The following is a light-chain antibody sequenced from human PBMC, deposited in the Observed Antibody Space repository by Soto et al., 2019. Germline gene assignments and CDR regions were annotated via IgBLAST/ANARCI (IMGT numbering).Light chain of an antibody. Sequence: PGERATLSCRASQSVSNYLAWYQQKPGQAPRLLIYDASNRATGIPARFSGSGSGTDFTLTISSLEPEDFTVYYCQQRSNWPRLTFGGGTKVEIK. CDR3: QQRSNWPRLT. CDR2: DAS. CDR1: QSVSNY. V-gene: IGKV3-11*01. J-gene: IGKJ4*01.